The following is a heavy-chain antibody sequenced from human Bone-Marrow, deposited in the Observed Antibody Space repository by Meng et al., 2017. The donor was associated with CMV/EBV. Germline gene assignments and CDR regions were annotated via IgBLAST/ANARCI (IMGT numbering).Heavy chain of an antibody. CDR2: IYWNDDK. J-gene: IGHJ4*02. Sequence: QITLKESGPTLVKPTQTLTLTCTFSGFSLSTSGVGVGWIRQPPGKALEWLALIYWNDDKRCSPSLRSRLTITKDTSKNQVVLTMTNMDPVDTATYYCAHRGGEIYFDYWGQGTLVTVSS. D-gene: IGHD3-16*01. CDR3: AHRGGEIYFDY. CDR1: GFSLSTSGVG. V-gene: IGHV2-5*01.